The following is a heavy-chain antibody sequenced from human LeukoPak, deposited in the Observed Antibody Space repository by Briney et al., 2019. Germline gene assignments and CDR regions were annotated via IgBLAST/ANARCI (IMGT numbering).Heavy chain of an antibody. V-gene: IGHV3-23*01. CDR3: ARELVSLGTGYFDL. J-gene: IGHJ2*01. Sequence: AWGSLRVSCEASGFTFGTDGMTWVRQAPGKGLEWVSGITGSSTWTYYADSVRGTFTISRDNSKNTTRLQMNNMTADDTAIYYCARELVSLGTGYFDLWGRGTLVTVSS. D-gene: IGHD7-27*01. CDR2: ITGSSTWT. CDR1: GFTFGTDG.